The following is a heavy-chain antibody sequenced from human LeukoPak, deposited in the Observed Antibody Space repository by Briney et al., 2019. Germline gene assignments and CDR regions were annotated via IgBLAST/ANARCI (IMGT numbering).Heavy chain of an antibody. D-gene: IGHD3-16*01. Sequence: SQTLSLTCTVSGGSISDYYWTWIRQPPGKGLEWIAYIHSSGSTNYNPSLKSRVIISVDTSRSQLSLKLSSVTAADTAMYYCARIEGDNSLDYWGQGTLVTVSS. CDR1: GGSISDYY. CDR3: ARIEGDNSLDY. V-gene: IGHV4-59*01. CDR2: IHSSGST. J-gene: IGHJ4*02.